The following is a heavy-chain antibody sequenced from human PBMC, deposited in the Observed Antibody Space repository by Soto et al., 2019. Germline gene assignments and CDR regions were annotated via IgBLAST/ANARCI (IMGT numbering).Heavy chain of an antibody. CDR1: GFSVNTFR. CDR2: IWIDVNNK. J-gene: IGHJ4*02. CDR3: ARELERVFDY. V-gene: IGHV3-30*19. D-gene: IGHD1-1*01. Sequence: PGGSLRLSCVTSGFSVNTFRMHWVRQAPGKALEWVAVIWIDVNNKYYVDSVKGRFTISRDNSKNTLYLQMNSLRIEDTAVYYCARELERVFDYWGQGTLVTVSS.